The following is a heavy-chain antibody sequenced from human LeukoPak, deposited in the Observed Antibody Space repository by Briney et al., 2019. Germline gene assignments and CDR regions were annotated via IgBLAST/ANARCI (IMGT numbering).Heavy chain of an antibody. Sequence: QTLSLTCAISGDSVSSNSAAWNWIKQSPSRGLEWLGRTYYRSKWYNDYAVSVKSRITINPDTSKNQFSLQLNSVTPEDTAVYYCARGSGIAAAGTLWFDPWGQGTLVTVSS. V-gene: IGHV6-1*01. J-gene: IGHJ5*02. CDR3: ARGSGIAAAGTLWFDP. CDR1: GDSVSSNSAA. CDR2: TYYRSKWYN. D-gene: IGHD6-13*01.